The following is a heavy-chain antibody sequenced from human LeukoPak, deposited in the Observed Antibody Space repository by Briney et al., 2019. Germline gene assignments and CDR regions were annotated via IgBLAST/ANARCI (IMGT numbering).Heavy chain of an antibody. J-gene: IGHJ4*02. Sequence: ASVKVSCKASGYTFTSYGISWVRQAPGQGLEWMGWISAYNGNTNYAQNLQGRVTMTTDTSTSTAYMELRSLRSDDTAVYYCARVPRGQLLKYYDILTGYSYFDYWGQGTLVTVSS. CDR1: GYTFTSYG. V-gene: IGHV1-18*01. CDR2: ISAYNGNT. CDR3: ARVPRGQLLKYYDILTGYSYFDY. D-gene: IGHD3-9*01.